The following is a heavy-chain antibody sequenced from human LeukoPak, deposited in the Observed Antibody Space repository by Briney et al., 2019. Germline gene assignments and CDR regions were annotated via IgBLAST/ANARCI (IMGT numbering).Heavy chain of an antibody. CDR1: GFTFSSYS. CDR2: ISSSSSYI. Sequence: AGGSLRLSCAASGFTFSSYSMNWVRQAPGKGLEWVSSISSSSSYIYYADSVKGRFTISRDSAKNSLYLQMNSLRAEDTAVYYCAREGQDIVVVVAAPDAFDIWGQGTMVTVSS. J-gene: IGHJ3*02. CDR3: AREGQDIVVVVAAPDAFDI. D-gene: IGHD2-15*01. V-gene: IGHV3-21*01.